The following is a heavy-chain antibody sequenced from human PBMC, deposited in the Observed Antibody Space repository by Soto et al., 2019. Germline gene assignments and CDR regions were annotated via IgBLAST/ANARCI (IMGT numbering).Heavy chain of an antibody. V-gene: IGHV3-23*01. CDR3: AKETGYSYGFQPNALDV. D-gene: IGHD5-18*01. Sequence: GSLRLSCAGSGFTFSRYAMNWVRQAPGKGLEWVSIISSRGDRTSYAESVKGRFTISRDDSKNTLFLHMNSLGAEDTAVCYCAKETGYSYGFQPNALDVWGQGTTVTVSS. J-gene: IGHJ6*02. CDR1: GFTFSRYA. CDR2: ISSRGDRT.